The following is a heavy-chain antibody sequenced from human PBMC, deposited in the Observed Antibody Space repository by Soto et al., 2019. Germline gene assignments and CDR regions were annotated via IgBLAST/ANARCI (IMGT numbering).Heavy chain of an antibody. CDR3: ARQIQRRDGYNLDY. Sequence: SETLSLTCTVSGGSISSSSYYWGWIRQPPGKGLEWIGSIYYSGSTYYNPSLKSRVTISVDTSKNQFSLKLSSVTAADTAVYYCARQIQRRDGYNLDYWGQGALVTVSS. D-gene: IGHD5-12*01. V-gene: IGHV4-39*01. CDR1: GGSISSSSYY. CDR2: IYYSGST. J-gene: IGHJ4*02.